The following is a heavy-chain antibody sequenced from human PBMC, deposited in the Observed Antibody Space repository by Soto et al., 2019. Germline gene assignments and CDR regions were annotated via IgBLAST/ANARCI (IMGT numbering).Heavy chain of an antibody. CDR3: AKGGQLLSEGGGY. D-gene: IGHD2-2*01. Sequence: EVQLVESGGGLVQPGRSLRLSCAASGFTFDDYAMHWVRQAPGKGLEWVSGIRWNSGSIGYADSVKGRFTISRDNAKNYLYLQMNSLRAEATALYYCAKGGQLLSEGGGYWGQGTLVTVSS. V-gene: IGHV3-9*01. CDR1: GFTFDDYA. CDR2: IRWNSGSI. J-gene: IGHJ4*02.